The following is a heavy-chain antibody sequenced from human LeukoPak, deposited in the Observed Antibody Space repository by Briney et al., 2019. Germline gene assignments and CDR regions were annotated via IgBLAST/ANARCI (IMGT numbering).Heavy chain of an antibody. CDR2: INPSGGST. J-gene: IGHJ4*02. CDR1: GYTFTNHY. CDR3: AREIPYCTSASCPFGY. V-gene: IGHV1-46*01. D-gene: IGHD2-2*01. Sequence: ASVTVSHKPSGYTFTNHYMHWVRQAPGQGREWMGIINPSGGSTSYAQKFQGTVPMTRDTSTSTVYMELISLRSEDTAVYYCAREIPYCTSASCPFGYWGQGTLVTVSS.